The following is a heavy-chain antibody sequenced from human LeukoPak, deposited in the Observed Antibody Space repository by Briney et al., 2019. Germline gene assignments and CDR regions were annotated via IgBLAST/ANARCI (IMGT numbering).Heavy chain of an antibody. V-gene: IGHV4-59*01. CDR1: CGSISSYY. J-gene: IGHJ4*02. Sequence: NPSETLSLTCTVSCGSISSYYWSWIRQPPGKGLEWIGYIYYSGSTNYNPSLKSRVTISVDTSKNQFSLKLSSVTAADTAVYYCATLRDCSGGSCYWYYFDYWGQGTLVNVSS. CDR2: IYYSGST. CDR3: ATLRDCSGGSCYWYYFDY. D-gene: IGHD2-15*01.